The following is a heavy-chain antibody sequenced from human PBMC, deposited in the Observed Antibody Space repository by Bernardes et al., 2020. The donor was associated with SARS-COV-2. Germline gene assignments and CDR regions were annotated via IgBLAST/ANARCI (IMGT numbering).Heavy chain of an antibody. J-gene: IGHJ6*02. CDR2: IYYTGST. Sequence: SETLSLTCTVSGDSISYGNFYWGWIRQPPGKGLEWIGYIYYTGSTLYNPSLKSRVTISVDTSKNQFSLRLTSVTAADTAVYFCARDEGGAELGMDVWGQGTTVIVSS. D-gene: IGHD1-7*01. V-gene: IGHV4-30-4*01. CDR1: GDSISYGNFY. CDR3: ARDEGGAELGMDV.